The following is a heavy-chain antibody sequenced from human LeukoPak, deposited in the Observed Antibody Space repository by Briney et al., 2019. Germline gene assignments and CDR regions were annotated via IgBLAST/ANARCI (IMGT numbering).Heavy chain of an antibody. J-gene: IGHJ4*02. CDR2: IRSKAYGGTT. CDR3: TSEELLARVDDFWSGYRPPLDY. V-gene: IGHV3-49*04. Sequence: GGSLRLSCTASGFTFGDYAMSWVRQAPGKGLEWVGFIRSKAYGGTTEYAASVKGRFTISRDDSKSIAYLQMNSLKTEDTAVYYCTSEELLARVDDFWSGYRPPLDYWGLGTLVTVSS. CDR1: GFTFGDYA. D-gene: IGHD3-3*01.